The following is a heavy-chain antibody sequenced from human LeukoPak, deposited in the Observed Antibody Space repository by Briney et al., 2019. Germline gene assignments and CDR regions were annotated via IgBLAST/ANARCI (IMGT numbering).Heavy chain of an antibody. CDR1: GFTFDDYA. CDR2: ITWNRDNI. CDR3: AKYLSSAITSALVLDV. Sequence: GGSLRLSCTVSGFTFDDYAMHWVRHTPGKGLEWVAGITWNRDNIGYGDSVKGRFTISRDNVKNVLYLQMNSLRPEDTALYYCAKYLSSAITSALVLDVWGQGTTVTVSS. V-gene: IGHV3-9*01. D-gene: IGHD3-22*01. J-gene: IGHJ6*02.